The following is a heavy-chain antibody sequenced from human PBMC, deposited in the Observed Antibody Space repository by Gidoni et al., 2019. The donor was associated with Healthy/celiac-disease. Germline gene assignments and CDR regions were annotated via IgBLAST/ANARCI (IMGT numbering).Heavy chain of an antibody. CDR3: AREGVTLGWFDP. CDR1: GCSPSRGGYY. CDR2: IYYSGST. V-gene: IGHV4-31*03. J-gene: IGHJ5*02. Sequence: QVQLQESGPGLVTPSQTLSLTCTVSGCSPSRGGYYWSWIRQHPGKGLGLIGYIYYSGSTYYNPSLKSRVTISVDTSKNQFSLKLSSVTAADTAVYYCAREGVTLGWFDPWGQGTLVTVSS. D-gene: IGHD7-27*01.